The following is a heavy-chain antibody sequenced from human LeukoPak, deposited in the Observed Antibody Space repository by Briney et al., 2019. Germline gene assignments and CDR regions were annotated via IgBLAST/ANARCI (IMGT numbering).Heavy chain of an antibody. CDR1: GFTFSNYA. J-gene: IGHJ4*02. CDR3: ARAGYCTTTTCYYRGIDF. V-gene: IGHV3-30*01. D-gene: IGHD2-2*01. Sequence: PGGSLTLACAASGFTFSNYAVHWVRQAPGKGLEWVAVISYDGTDKYYADSVKGRFTISRDTSNNTLYLQMNSLRADDTAVYYCARAGYCTTTTCYYRGIDFWGQGTLVTVSS. CDR2: ISYDGTDK.